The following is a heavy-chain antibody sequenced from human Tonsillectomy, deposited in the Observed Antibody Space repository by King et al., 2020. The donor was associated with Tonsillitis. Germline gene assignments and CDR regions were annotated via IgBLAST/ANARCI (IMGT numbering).Heavy chain of an antibody. Sequence: VQLVESGGGLVQPGGSLRLSCAASGFTFSSYAMSWVRQAPGKGLEWVSAISGSGGTTYYADSVKGRFTSSRDNSKHTLYLQRNSLRADDTAVYYCAKREGAFDIWGQGTMVTVSS. V-gene: IGHV3-23*04. CDR2: ISGSGGTT. CDR1: GFTFSSYA. CDR3: AKREGAFDI. J-gene: IGHJ3*02.